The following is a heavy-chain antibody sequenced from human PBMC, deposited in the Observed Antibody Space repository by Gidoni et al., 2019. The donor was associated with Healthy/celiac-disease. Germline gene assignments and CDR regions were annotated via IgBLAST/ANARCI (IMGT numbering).Heavy chain of an antibody. D-gene: IGHD3-10*01. J-gene: IGHJ4*02. CDR1: GFTFSSYA. CDR2: ISYDGSNT. Sequence: QVQLVESGGGVVQPGRSLRLSCAASGFTFSSYAMHWVRQAPGKGLEWVAVISYDGSNTYYADSVKGRFTISRDNSKNTLYLQMNSLRAEDTAVYYCARDCGFCGWDYWGQGTLVTVSS. V-gene: IGHV3-30*01. CDR3: ARDCGFCGWDY.